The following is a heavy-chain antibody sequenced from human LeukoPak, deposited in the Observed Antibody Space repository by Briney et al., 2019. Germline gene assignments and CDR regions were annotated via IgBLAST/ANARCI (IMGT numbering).Heavy chain of an antibody. J-gene: IGHJ6*03. CDR1: GGSISSHY. V-gene: IGHV4-59*11. Sequence: SETLPLTCTVSGGSISSHYWSWIRQPPGKGLEWIGYIYYSGSTNYNPSLKSRVTISVDTSKNQFSLKLSSVTAADTAVYYCARAYYDFWSGYSQDSYYYYYYMDVWGKGTTVTVSS. D-gene: IGHD3-3*01. CDR3: ARAYYDFWSGYSQDSYYYYYYMDV. CDR2: IYYSGST.